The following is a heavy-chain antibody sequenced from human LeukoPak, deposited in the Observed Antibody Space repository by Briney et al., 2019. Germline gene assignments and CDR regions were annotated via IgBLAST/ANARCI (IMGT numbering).Heavy chain of an antibody. J-gene: IGHJ4*02. D-gene: IGHD6-19*01. CDR1: GGSFSGYY. Sequence: PSETLSLTCAVYGGSFSGYYWSWIRQPPGKGLEWIGEINHSGSTNYNPSLKSRVTISVDTSKNQFSLKLSSVTAADTAVYYCARVAVAGTPYLYYFDYWGQGTLVTVSS. V-gene: IGHV4-34*01. CDR2: INHSGST. CDR3: ARVAVAGTPYLYYFDY.